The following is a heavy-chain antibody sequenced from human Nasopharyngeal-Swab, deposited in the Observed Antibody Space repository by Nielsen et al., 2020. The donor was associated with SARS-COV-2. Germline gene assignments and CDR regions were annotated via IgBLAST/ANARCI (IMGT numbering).Heavy chain of an antibody. CDR3: ARDLDPATAGALDI. CDR2: INPSGGQT. V-gene: IGHV1-46*01. CDR1: GYTFRIYY. J-gene: IGHJ3*02. D-gene: IGHD2-2*01. Sequence: ASVKVSCKASGYTFRIYYMHWVRQAPGQGLEWMGLINPSGGQTTYAQKFQGRVTMTRDTSTSTVYMELSSLRSEDTAVYYCARDLDPATAGALDIWGQGTMVTASS.